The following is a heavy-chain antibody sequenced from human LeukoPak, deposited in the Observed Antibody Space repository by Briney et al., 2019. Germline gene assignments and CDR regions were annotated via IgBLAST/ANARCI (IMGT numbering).Heavy chain of an antibody. V-gene: IGHV1-69*05. CDR1: GGTFSSYA. Sequence: ASVKVSCKASGGTFSSYAISWVRQAPGQGLEWMGGIIPIFGTANYAQKFQGRVTITTDESTSTAYMELSSLRSEDTAVYYCASGLLSYCSSTSCYPPIDYWGQGTLVTVS. CDR2: IIPIFGTA. J-gene: IGHJ4*02. D-gene: IGHD2-2*01. CDR3: ASGLLSYCSSTSCYPPIDY.